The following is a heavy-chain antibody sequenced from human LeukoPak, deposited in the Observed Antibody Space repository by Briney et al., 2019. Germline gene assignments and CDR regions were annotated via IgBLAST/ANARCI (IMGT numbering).Heavy chain of an antibody. V-gene: IGHV4-59*01. CDR2: IYYSGST. D-gene: IGHD2-15*01. CDR3: ARDSGSNFDY. Sequence: SETLSLTCTVSGGSISGYYWNWIRQPPGKGLEWIGYIYYSGSTNYNPSLKSRVTMSLDTSTNQFSLKLSSVTAADTAVYHCARDSGSNFDYWGQGTLVTVSS. J-gene: IGHJ4*02. CDR1: GGSISGYY.